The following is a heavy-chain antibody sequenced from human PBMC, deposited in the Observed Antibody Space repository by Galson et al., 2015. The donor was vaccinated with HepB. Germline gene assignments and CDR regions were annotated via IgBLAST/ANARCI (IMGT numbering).Heavy chain of an antibody. V-gene: IGHV1-3*01. D-gene: IGHD1-26*01. CDR2: INAGNGHT. Sequence: SVKVSCKASGYTFTTYALNWVRQAPGQRLEWMGWINAGNGHTRYSQKFQGRVTLTRDTSASTAYMELSSLRSEDTAVFYCARDPHSFSGDDETLHWFDPWGQGTKVTVSS. CDR3: ARDPHSFSGDDETLHWFDP. CDR1: GYTFTTYA. J-gene: IGHJ5*02.